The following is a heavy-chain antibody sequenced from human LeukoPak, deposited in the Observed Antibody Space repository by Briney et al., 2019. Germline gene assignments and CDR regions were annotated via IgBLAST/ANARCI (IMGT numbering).Heavy chain of an antibody. D-gene: IGHD1-26*01. CDR1: GFTFSSYS. Sequence: GGSLRLSCAASGFTFSSYSMYWVRQAPGKGLEWVSSISSSSSYIYYADSVKGRFTISRDNAKNSLYLQMNSLRAEDTAVYYCARAKRVGANKSYFDYWGQGTLVTVSS. J-gene: IGHJ4*02. CDR2: ISSSSSYI. V-gene: IGHV3-21*01. CDR3: ARAKRVGANKSYFDY.